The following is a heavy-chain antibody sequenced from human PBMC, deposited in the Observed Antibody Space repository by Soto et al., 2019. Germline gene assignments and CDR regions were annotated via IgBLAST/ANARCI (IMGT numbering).Heavy chain of an antibody. V-gene: IGHV3-30-3*01. D-gene: IGHD2-2*01. Sequence: QVQLVESGGGVVQPGRSLRLSCAASGFTFSSYAMHWVRQAPGKGLEWVALISYDGSNTFYAYSVKGRFTFSRDNSKNTLYLQMISLRAEDTAVYYCARGGNIVVVPSLLDVWGQGTTVTVSS. J-gene: IGHJ6*02. CDR2: ISYDGSNT. CDR3: ARGGNIVVVPSLLDV. CDR1: GFTFSSYA.